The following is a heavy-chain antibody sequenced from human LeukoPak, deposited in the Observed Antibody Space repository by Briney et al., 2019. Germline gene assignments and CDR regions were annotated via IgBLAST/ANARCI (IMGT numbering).Heavy chain of an antibody. J-gene: IGHJ4*02. CDR2: IRSKAYGGTT. D-gene: IGHD3-10*01. V-gene: IGHV3-49*03. CDR3: TRDGSGSYYHPPFDY. Sequence: GGSLRLSCTASGFTFRDYTMSWFRQAPGKGLEGVGFIRSKAYGGTTEYAASVKGRFTISRDDSKSIAYLQMNSLKTEDAAVYYCTRDGSGSYYHPPFDYWGQGTLVTVSS. CDR1: GFTFRDYT.